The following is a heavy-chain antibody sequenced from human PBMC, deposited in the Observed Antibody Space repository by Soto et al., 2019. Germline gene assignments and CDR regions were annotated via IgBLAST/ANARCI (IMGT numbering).Heavy chain of an antibody. J-gene: IGHJ4*02. V-gene: IGHV1-2*02. Sequence: QVQLVQSGAEVKKPGASVEVSCKTSGYTFSDHYTHWVRQAPGQGLEWMGWINPNSGGTGYAEKFQGRVTMTRDTSISTAYMELNRLNSDGTAVYYCVRGGPVAGPTSSEAYHPFDFWGQGTLVTVSS. CDR2: INPNSGGT. D-gene: IGHD6-19*01. CDR3: VRGGPVAGPTSSEAYHPFDF. CDR1: GYTFSDHY.